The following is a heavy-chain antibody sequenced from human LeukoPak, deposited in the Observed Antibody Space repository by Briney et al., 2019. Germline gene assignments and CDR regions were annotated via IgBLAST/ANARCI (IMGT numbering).Heavy chain of an antibody. CDR3: AKDWNQFGSGSHLDYMDV. V-gene: IGHV3-23*01. CDR2: FSGSGGPT. Sequence: GGSLRLSCTASGLVFSMYGMSWVRQAPGKGLEWVSAFSGSGGPTYYADSVKGRFIISRDNSMNTLYLQMNDLRVEDTAVYYCAKDWNQFGSGSHLDYMDVWGKGTTVTVS. D-gene: IGHD3-10*01. CDR1: GLVFSMYG. J-gene: IGHJ6*03.